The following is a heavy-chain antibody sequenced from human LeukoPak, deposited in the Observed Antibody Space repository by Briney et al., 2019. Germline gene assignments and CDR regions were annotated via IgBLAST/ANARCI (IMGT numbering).Heavy chain of an antibody. CDR2: IYHSGST. CDR1: GGSISSSNW. Sequence: PSGTLSLTCAVSGGSISSSNWWSWVRQPPGKGLEWIGEIYHSGSTNYNPSLKSRVTISLDKSKNQFSLKVSSVTAADTAVYYCARDSARGKFDPWGQGTLVTVSS. J-gene: IGHJ5*02. V-gene: IGHV4-4*02. CDR3: ARDSARGKFDP.